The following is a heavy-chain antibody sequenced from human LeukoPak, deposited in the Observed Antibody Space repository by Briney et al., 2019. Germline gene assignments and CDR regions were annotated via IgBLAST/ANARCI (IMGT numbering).Heavy chain of an antibody. V-gene: IGHV1-69*13. J-gene: IGHJ4*02. CDR1: GYTFTSYG. CDR2: IIPIFGTA. D-gene: IGHD6-13*01. CDR3: ARDIRPIVAAAGTSPFDY. Sequence: SVKVSCKASGYTFTSYGISWVRQAPGQGLEWMGGIIPIFGTANYAQKFQGRVTITADESTSTAYMELSSLRSEDTAVYYCARDIRPIVAAAGTSPFDYWGQGTLVTVSS.